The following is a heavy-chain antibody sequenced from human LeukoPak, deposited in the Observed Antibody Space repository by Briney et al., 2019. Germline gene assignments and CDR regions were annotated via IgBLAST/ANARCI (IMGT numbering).Heavy chain of an antibody. CDR1: GGSISSYH. Sequence: SETLSLTCTVSGGSISSYHWSWIRQPPGKGLEWIGYTYYSGSTNYNPSLKSRVTISVDTSKNQFSLKLSSVTAADTAVYYCARHVTADYDFWSGYKRTMDVWGQGTTVTVSS. V-gene: IGHV4-59*08. J-gene: IGHJ6*02. CDR3: ARHVTADYDFWSGYKRTMDV. D-gene: IGHD3-3*01. CDR2: TYYSGST.